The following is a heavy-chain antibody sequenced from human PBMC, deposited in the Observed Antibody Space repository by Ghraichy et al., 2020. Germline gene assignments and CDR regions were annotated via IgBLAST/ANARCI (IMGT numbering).Heavy chain of an antibody. V-gene: IGHV4-59*08. J-gene: IGHJ5*02. CDR2: MYYSGST. D-gene: IGHD1-7*01. CDR3: ARRRWNSEFDP. CDR1: GGSISSYY. Sequence: SQTLSLTCTVSGGSISSYYWSWIRQPPGKGLEWIGYMYYSGSTSYNPSLKGRVTISVDTSKNHFSLKLSSVTAADTAVYYCARRRWNSEFDPWGQGTLVTVSS.